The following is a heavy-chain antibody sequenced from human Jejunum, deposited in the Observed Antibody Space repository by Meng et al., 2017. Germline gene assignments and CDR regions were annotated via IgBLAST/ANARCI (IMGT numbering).Heavy chain of an antibody. D-gene: IGHD1-26*01. V-gene: IGHV1-18*01. J-gene: IGHJ4*02. CDR2: INGDNGDT. CDR3: ARTLPHSSGDKRGLDY. CDR1: GYTFTSFA. Sequence: HVQLVQSGAEVKKPGASVKVSCKASGYTFTSFAITWVRQAPGQGLEWMGWINGDNGDTNNQQNFQGRLIMTTDTSTSTAYMELRSLRSDDTAVYYCARTLPHSSGDKRGLDYWGQGTLVTVSS.